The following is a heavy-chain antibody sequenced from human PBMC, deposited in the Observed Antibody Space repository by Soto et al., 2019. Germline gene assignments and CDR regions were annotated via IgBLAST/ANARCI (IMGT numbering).Heavy chain of an antibody. D-gene: IGHD2-15*01. V-gene: IGHV3-33*01. J-gene: IGHJ6*02. CDR1: GFTFSSYG. Sequence: QVQLVESGGGVVQPGRSLRLSCAASGFTFSSYGMHWVRQAPGKGLEWVAVIWYEGSNKYYADSVKGRFTIARDNSKNTLYLQMNSLRAEDTAVYYCARKGHCSGGSCYKYYYYGMDVWGQGTTVTVSS. CDR2: IWYEGSNK. CDR3: ARKGHCSGGSCYKYYYYGMDV.